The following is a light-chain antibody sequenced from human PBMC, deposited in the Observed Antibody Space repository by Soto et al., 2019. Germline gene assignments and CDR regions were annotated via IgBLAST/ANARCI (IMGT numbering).Light chain of an antibody. J-gene: IGKJ3*01. CDR1: QSVSSS. Sequence: EIVLTQSPDTLSLSPGERATLSCRASQSVSSSLAWYQQKPGQAPRLLIHDASNRATGIPARFSGSGSGTDVTLTISSLEPEDFAVYYCQQRSNWPPEVTFGPGTKVDIK. CDR3: QQRSNWPPEVT. CDR2: DAS. V-gene: IGKV3-11*01.